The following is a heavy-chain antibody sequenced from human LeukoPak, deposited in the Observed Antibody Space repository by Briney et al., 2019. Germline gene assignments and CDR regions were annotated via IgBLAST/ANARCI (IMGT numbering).Heavy chain of an antibody. D-gene: IGHD3-16*02. CDR2: IYYSGST. V-gene: IGHV4-39*01. CDR3: ARGGSYVWGSYRLKSWFDP. Sequence: SETLSLTCTVSGGSISSSSYYWGWIRQPPGKGLEWIGSIYYSGSTYHNPSLKSRVTISVDASKNQFSLKLSSVTAADTAVYYCARGGSYVWGSYRLKSWFDPWGQGTLVTVSS. CDR1: GGSISSSSYY. J-gene: IGHJ5*02.